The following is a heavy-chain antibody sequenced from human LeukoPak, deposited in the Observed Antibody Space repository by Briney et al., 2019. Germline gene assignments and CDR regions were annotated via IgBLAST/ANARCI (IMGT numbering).Heavy chain of an antibody. CDR3: ARGPGSSANFDY. CDR2: ISSSSSYI. D-gene: IGHD6-6*01. V-gene: IGHV3-21*01. CDR1: GFTFSSYS. J-gene: IGHJ4*02. Sequence: PGGSLRLSCAASGFTFSSYSMNWVRQAPGKGLEWVSSISSSSSYIYYADSVKGRFTISGDNAKNSLYLQMNSLRAEDTAVYYCARGPGSSANFDYWGQGTLVTVSS.